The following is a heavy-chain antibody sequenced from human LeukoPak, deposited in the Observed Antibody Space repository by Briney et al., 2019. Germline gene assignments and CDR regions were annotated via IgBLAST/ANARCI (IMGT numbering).Heavy chain of an antibody. CDR1: GFTFSSYA. J-gene: IGHJ4*02. Sequence: GGSLRLSCATSGFTFSSYAMHWVRQATGEGLEWVSAIGTVGDTFYPGSVKGRFTISRENAKNSLSLQMNSLRAEDTAVYYCVRQQTPHGNFDYWGQGTLVTVSS. V-gene: IGHV3-13*01. CDR2: IGTVGDT. D-gene: IGHD1-26*01. CDR3: VRQQTPHGNFDY.